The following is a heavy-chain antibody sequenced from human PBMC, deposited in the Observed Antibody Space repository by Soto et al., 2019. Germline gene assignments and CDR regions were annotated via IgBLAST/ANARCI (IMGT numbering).Heavy chain of an antibody. V-gene: IGHV1-3*01. D-gene: IGHD3-3*01. CDR3: ARTDFWSGYPRVGDYYGMDV. CDR1: GYTFTSYA. CDR2: INAGNGNT. J-gene: IGHJ6*02. Sequence: EASVKVSCKASGYTFTSYAMHWVRQAPGQRLEWMGWINAGNGNTKYSQKFQGRVTITRDTSASTAYKELSSLRSEDTAVYYCARTDFWSGYPRVGDYYGMDVWGQGTTVTVSS.